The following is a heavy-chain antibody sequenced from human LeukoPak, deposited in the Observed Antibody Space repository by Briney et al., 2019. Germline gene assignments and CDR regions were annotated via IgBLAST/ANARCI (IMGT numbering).Heavy chain of an antibody. D-gene: IGHD3-22*01. CDR1: GYTFTGYY. CDR2: INPNSGGT. CDR3: ARLKSHYYDSSNEGDDAFDI. V-gene: IGHV1-2*02. J-gene: IGHJ3*02. Sequence: ASVKVSCKASGYTFTGYYMHWVRQAPGQGLEWMGWINPNSGGTNCAQKFQGRVTMTRDTSISTAYMELSRLRSDDTAVYYCARLKSHYYDSSNEGDDAFDIWGQGTMVTVSS.